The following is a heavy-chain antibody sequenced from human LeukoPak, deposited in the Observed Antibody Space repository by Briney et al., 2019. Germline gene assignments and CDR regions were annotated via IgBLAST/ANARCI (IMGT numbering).Heavy chain of an antibody. D-gene: IGHD3-9*01. V-gene: IGHV3-23*01. Sequence: GGSLRLSCAASGFTFSSYAMRWVRQAPGKGLEWVSAISGSGGSTYYADSVKGRFTISRDNSKNTLYLQMNSLRAEDTAVYYCAKDLRYDHAFDYWGQGTLVTVSS. CDR2: ISGSGGST. J-gene: IGHJ4*02. CDR1: GFTFSSYA. CDR3: AKDLRYDHAFDY.